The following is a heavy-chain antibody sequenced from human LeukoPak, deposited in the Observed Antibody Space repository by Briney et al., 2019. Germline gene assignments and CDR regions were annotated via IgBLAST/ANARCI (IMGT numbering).Heavy chain of an antibody. CDR1: GFTFSSYG. V-gene: IGHV3-33*01. CDR2: IWYDGSNK. D-gene: IGHD6-6*01. J-gene: IGHJ4*02. Sequence: GRSLRLSCAASGFTFSSYGMHWVRQAPGKGLEWVAVIWYDGSNKYYADFVKGRFTISRDNSKNTLYLQMNSLRAEDTAVYYCARTRYSSSSYYFDYWGQGTLVTVSS. CDR3: ARTRYSSSSYYFDY.